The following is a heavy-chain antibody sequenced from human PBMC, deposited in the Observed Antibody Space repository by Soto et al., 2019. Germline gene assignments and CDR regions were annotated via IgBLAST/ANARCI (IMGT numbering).Heavy chain of an antibody. CDR3: SLTQRIAARSAYYGMDV. Sequence: GPKLVNPTQTLTLTCTFPGFSFSTRGMCVSWIRQPPGKALEWLALIYWNDDKRYSPSPKSRLTITKDTSKNQVVLTMTNMVPVDTATYYCSLTQRIAARSAYYGMDVWGQGTTVTVSS. V-gene: IGHV2-5*08. CDR1: GFSFSTRGMC. J-gene: IGHJ6*01. CDR2: IYWNDDK. D-gene: IGHD6-6*01.